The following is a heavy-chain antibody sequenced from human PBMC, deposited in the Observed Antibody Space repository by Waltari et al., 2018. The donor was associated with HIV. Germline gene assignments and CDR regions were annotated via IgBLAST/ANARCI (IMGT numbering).Heavy chain of an antibody. CDR3: ARDYEAGRGYTRSDWFDP. D-gene: IGHD5-18*01. CDR1: GYTFTAYY. Sequence: QVQLVQSGAAVKKPGASVKVSCKASGYTFTAYYMHCVRQAPRQGLEWMGRINPNSGGTNYAQKFQGRVTMTRDTSISTAYMELSRLRSDDTAVYYCARDYEAGRGYTRSDWFDPWGQGTLVTVSS. V-gene: IGHV1-2*06. J-gene: IGHJ5*02. CDR2: INPNSGGT.